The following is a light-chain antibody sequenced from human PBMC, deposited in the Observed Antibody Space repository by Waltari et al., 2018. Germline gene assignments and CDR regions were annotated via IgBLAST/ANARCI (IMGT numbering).Light chain of an antibody. CDR1: QGVGSY. CDR2: ASS. Sequence: AIRLTQSPSSIAASTRDRLTITCRASQGVGSYLAWYQQKSGRAPKLLLYASSSLEAEVPSRFGGSGSGTDFTLTISCLQSEDFASYFCQQYYSYPVTFGQGTRV. CDR3: QQYYSYPVT. J-gene: IGKJ1*01. V-gene: IGKV1-8*01.